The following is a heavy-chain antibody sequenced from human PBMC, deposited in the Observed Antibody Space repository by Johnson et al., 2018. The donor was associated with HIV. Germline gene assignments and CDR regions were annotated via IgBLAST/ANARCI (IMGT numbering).Heavy chain of an antibody. CDR3: ARVGSYSRRGAFDI. J-gene: IGHJ3*02. CDR1: GFTFSSYA. D-gene: IGHD1-26*01. V-gene: IGHV3-64*01. CDR2: ISSNGGST. Sequence: VQLVESGGGVVQPGGSLRLSCAASGFTFSSYAMHWVRQAPGKGLEYVSAISSNGGSTYYANSVKGRFTISRDNSKNTLYLQMGSLRAEDMAVYYCARVGSYSRRGAFDIWGQGTMVTVSS.